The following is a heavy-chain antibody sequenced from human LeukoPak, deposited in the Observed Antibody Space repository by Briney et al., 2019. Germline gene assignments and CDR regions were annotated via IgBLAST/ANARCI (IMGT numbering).Heavy chain of an antibody. Sequence: GGSLRLSCAASGFTFSSYAMSWVRQAPGKGLEWVSAISGSGGSTYYADSVKGRFTISRDNSKNTLYLQMNSLRAEDTAVYYCAKEPAFQGVAGTRYFQHWGQGTLVTVSS. CDR3: AKEPAFQGVAGTRYFQH. J-gene: IGHJ1*01. CDR2: ISGSGGST. V-gene: IGHV3-23*01. CDR1: GFTFSSYA. D-gene: IGHD6-19*01.